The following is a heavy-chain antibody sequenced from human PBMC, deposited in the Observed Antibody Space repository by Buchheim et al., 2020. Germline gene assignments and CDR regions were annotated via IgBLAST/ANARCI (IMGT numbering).Heavy chain of an antibody. V-gene: IGHV3-7*01. Sequence: EVQLVESGGGLVQPGGSLRLSCAASGFTFSSYWMSWVRQAPGKGLEWVANIKQDGSEKYYVDSVKGRFTISRDNAKNSLYLQMNSLRADDTAVYYCARYDGSLSYYYYYGMDVWGQGTT. CDR2: IKQDGSEK. CDR1: GFTFSSYW. D-gene: IGHD3-22*01. J-gene: IGHJ6*02. CDR3: ARYDGSLSYYYYYGMDV.